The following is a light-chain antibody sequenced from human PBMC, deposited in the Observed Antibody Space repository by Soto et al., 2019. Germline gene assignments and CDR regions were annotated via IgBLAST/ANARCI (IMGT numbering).Light chain of an antibody. J-gene: IGKJ2*01. CDR1: QTITGH. V-gene: IGKV1-39*01. CDR3: QQSYSTPYT. Sequence: IQMTQSPSSLSASVGDRVTIPCRASQTITGHLNWYQQKPGTPPKLLIYAASSFQSGVPSRFSGSGSGTDFTLTISSLQPEDSATYFCQQSYSTPYTFGQGTKVDIK. CDR2: AAS.